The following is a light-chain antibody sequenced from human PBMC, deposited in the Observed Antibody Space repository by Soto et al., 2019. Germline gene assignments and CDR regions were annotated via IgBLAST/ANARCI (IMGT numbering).Light chain of an antibody. V-gene: IGKV1-5*01. CDR1: QSIGNW. Sequence: DVQMTQTPSSLSASVGDRVILTCRASQSIGNWLAWYQQKPGKPPKLLMYDASSLKSGVPSRFSGSGSGTEFTLTISSLQPDDFATYYCQHYNSYSEAFGQGTKVDIK. CDR2: DAS. CDR3: QHYNSYSEA. J-gene: IGKJ1*01.